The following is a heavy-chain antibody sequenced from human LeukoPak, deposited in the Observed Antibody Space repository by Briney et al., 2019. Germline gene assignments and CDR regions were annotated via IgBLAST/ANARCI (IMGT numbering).Heavy chain of an antibody. CDR1: GFTFSRYS. J-gene: IGHJ6*03. CDR2: IISSGAYI. Sequence: GGSLRLSCAASGFTFSRYSMTWVRQAPGKGLEWVSSIISSGAYIYYADSVKDRFTISRDNAKNSLYLQMSSLRAEDTAVYYCSRVTFGATTNNYYFYHMDVWGKGTSVTVSS. CDR3: SRVTFGATTNNYYFYHMDV. V-gene: IGHV3-21*01. D-gene: IGHD5-24*01.